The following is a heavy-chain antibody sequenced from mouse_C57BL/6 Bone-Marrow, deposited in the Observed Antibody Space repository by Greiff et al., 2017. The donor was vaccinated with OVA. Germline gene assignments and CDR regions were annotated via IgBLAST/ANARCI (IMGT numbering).Heavy chain of an antibody. Sequence: EVKVEESGGGLVKPGGSLKLSCAASGFTFSDYGMHWVRQAPEKGLEWVAYISSGSSTIYYADTVEGRFTIARDNAKNTLFLQMTSLRSEDTAMYYCARPLSCRTMDYWGQGTSVTVSS. V-gene: IGHV5-17*01. J-gene: IGHJ4*01. CDR2: ISSGSSTI. CDR3: ARPLSCRTMDY. CDR1: GFTFSDYG. D-gene: IGHD6-5*01.